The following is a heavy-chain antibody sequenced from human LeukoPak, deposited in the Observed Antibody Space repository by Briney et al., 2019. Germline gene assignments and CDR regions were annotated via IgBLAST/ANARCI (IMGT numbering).Heavy chain of an antibody. D-gene: IGHD2-15*01. Sequence: PSETLSLTCAVYGGSFSGYYWSWIRQPPGKGLEWIGEINHSGSTNYNPSLKSRVTISVDTSKNQFSLKLSSVTAADTAVYYCARAGICSGDSCQTYYYYYMDVWGKGTTVTVSS. CDR2: INHSGST. CDR1: GGSFSGYY. J-gene: IGHJ6*03. V-gene: IGHV4-34*01. CDR3: ARAGICSGDSCQTYYYYYMDV.